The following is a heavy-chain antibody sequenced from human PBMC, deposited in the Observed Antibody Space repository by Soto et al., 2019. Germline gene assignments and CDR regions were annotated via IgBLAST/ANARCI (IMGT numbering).Heavy chain of an antibody. Sequence: EVQLVESGGGLVQPGRSLRLSCAASGFTFDDYAIHWVRQAPGKGLEWVSGISWDSGKIDYADSVEGRFTMYRDNAKNSLYLQMNSLRREDTALYFCAKDITGYSRSLDYWGQGTLVTVSS. CDR3: AKDITGYSRSLDY. J-gene: IGHJ4*02. CDR2: ISWDSGKI. D-gene: IGHD3-22*01. CDR1: GFTFDDYA. V-gene: IGHV3-9*01.